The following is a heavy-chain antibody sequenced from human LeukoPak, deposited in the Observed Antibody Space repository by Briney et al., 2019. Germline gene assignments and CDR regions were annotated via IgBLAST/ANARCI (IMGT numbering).Heavy chain of an antibody. J-gene: IGHJ4*02. D-gene: IGHD6-6*01. Sequence: PGGSLRLSCSSSLFTFSSYAMHWVRQAPGKGLEYVSAININGGITFYADSMKGRFTISRDDSKNTLYLQMISLRAQDTAIYYCVKGVAARLDYWGQGPLVTVS. CDR3: VKGVAARLDY. CDR1: LFTFSSYA. CDR2: ININGGIT. V-gene: IGHV3-64D*09.